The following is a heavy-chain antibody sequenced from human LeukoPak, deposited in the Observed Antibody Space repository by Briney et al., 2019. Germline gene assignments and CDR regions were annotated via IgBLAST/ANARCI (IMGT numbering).Heavy chain of an antibody. Sequence: GGSLRLSCATSGFAFSRFWMTWVRQAPGKGVEWVANIKQDGGEKNYADSVKGRFTISRDNAKSSLYLQMNSLRGEDTAVYYCASQPAAADIDYWGQGTLVTVSS. CDR1: GFAFSRFW. D-gene: IGHD2-2*01. J-gene: IGHJ4*02. V-gene: IGHV3-7*03. CDR3: ASQPAAADIDY. CDR2: IKQDGGEK.